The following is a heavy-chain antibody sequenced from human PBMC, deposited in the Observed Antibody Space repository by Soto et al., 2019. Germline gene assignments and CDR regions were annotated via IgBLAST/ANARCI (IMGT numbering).Heavy chain of an antibody. D-gene: IGHD3-22*01. CDR3: ARMLAVNYYYYYVDV. V-gene: IGHV2-26*02. J-gene: IGHJ6*03. CDR1: GFSLRNARMG. Sequence: QVTLKESGPVLVKPTETLTLTCTVSGFSLRNARMGVSWIRQPPGKALEWLAHILSSDEKSYNTSLKGRCTLSKDTSKSQVVLTMTYVDPVDTATYFCARMLAVNYYYYYVDVWGEGTTVTVSS. CDR2: ILSSDEK.